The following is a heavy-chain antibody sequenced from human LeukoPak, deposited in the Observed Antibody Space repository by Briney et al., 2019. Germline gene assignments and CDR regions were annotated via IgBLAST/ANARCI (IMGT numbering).Heavy chain of an antibody. CDR2: VYYSGST. J-gene: IGHJ2*01. Sequence: SETLSLTCSVSGVSVRNSDYYWAWIRQPPGKGLEWIGSVYYSGSTYYNPSLKSRVTISVDTSKNQFSLKLSSVTAADTAVYYCARRRRFGATDWYFDLWGRGTLVTVSS. CDR3: ARRRRFGATDWYFDL. D-gene: IGHD3-10*01. CDR1: GVSVRNSDYY. V-gene: IGHV4-39*07.